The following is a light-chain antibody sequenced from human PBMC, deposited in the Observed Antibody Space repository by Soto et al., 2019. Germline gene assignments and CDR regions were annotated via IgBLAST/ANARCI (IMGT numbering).Light chain of an antibody. CDR2: KAS. CDR1: QSITTW. V-gene: IGKV1-5*03. CDR3: QQYNTYPLT. Sequence: DIQMTQSPSTLSASVGERVTITCRASQSITTWLAWYQQKPGKAPKLLIYKASSLEGGVPSRFSGSGSGTEFNITISSLQPDDVATYYCQQYNTYPLTFGGGTKVDIK. J-gene: IGKJ4*01.